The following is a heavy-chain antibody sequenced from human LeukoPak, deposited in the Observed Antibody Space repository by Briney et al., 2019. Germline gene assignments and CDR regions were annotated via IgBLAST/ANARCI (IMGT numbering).Heavy chain of an antibody. J-gene: IGHJ4*02. CDR3: AEVQIGADHYYDSSGYLFDY. V-gene: IGHV3-23*01. CDR2: VTGNGGST. D-gene: IGHD3-22*01. CDR1: GFTFSSYA. Sequence: GGSLRLSCATSGFTFSSYAMSWVRQAPGKGLEWVSAVTGNGGSTYYADSVKGRLTISRDNAKNTLYLQMSSLRAEDTAVYYCAEVQIGADHYYDSSGYLFDYWGQGTLVTVSS.